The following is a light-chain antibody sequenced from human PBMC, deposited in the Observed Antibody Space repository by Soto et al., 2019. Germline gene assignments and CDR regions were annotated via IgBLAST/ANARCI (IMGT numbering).Light chain of an antibody. Sequence: QSALTQPRSVSGSPGQSVTISCTGTSSDVGGYNYVSWYQQHPGKAPKLMIYDVSKRPSGVPDRFSGSKSGNTASLTISGLQAEDEADYYCCSYAGSYTKVFGGGTNVTVL. V-gene: IGLV2-11*01. CDR1: SSDVGGYNY. J-gene: IGLJ3*02. CDR2: DVS. CDR3: CSYAGSYTKV.